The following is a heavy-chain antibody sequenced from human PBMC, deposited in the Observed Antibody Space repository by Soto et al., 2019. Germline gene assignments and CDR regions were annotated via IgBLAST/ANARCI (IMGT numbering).Heavy chain of an antibody. CDR1: GYTLTELS. CDR3: ATPIGCCSSTSCTDY. D-gene: IGHD2-2*01. CDR2: FDPEDGET. V-gene: IGHV1-24*01. Sequence: GASVKVSCKVSGYTLTELSMHWVRQAPGKGLEWMGGFDPEDGETIYAQKFQGRVTMTEDTSTDTAYMELSSLRSEDTAVYYCATPIGCCSSTSCTDYWGQGTLVTVS. J-gene: IGHJ4*02.